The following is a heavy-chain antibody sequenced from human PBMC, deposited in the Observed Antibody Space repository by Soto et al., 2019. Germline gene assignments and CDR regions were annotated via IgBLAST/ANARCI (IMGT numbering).Heavy chain of an antibody. V-gene: IGHV1-8*01. CDR3: ARATYYDFWSGLTPSTNWFDP. J-gene: IGHJ5*02. Sequence: ASVKVSCKASGYTFTSYDINWVRQATGQGLEWMGWMNPNSGNTGYAQKFQGRVTMTRNTSMSTAYMELSSLRSEDTAVYYCARATYYDFWSGLTPSTNWFDPWGQGTLVTVSS. D-gene: IGHD3-3*01. CDR1: GYTFTSYD. CDR2: MNPNSGNT.